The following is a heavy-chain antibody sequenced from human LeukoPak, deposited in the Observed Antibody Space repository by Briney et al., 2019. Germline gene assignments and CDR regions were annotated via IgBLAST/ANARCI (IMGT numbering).Heavy chain of an antibody. J-gene: IGHJ4*02. CDR2: ISSSSSTI. CDR3: ARGSMVGATGGFDY. Sequence: GGSLRLSCAASGFTFSSYSMNWVRQAPGKGLEWVSYISSSSSTIYYADSVKGRFTISRDNAKNSLYLQMNSLRAEDTAVYYCARGSMVGATGGFDYWGQGTLVTASS. V-gene: IGHV3-48*01. D-gene: IGHD1-26*01. CDR1: GFTFSSYS.